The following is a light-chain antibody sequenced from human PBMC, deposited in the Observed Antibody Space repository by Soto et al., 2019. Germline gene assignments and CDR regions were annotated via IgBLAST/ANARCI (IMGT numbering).Light chain of an antibody. J-gene: IGKJ2*01. CDR2: GIP. CDR3: QQYSTLPHT. CDR1: QTVTNSF. V-gene: IGKV3-20*01. Sequence: ENVVTQSPGILSLSPGERATLSCRASQTVTNSFFAWYQQKPGQPPRLLIHGIPSRATGIPDRFSGSGSETDFTLTISRLEPEDFVVYYCQQYSTLPHTFGRGTKLEV.